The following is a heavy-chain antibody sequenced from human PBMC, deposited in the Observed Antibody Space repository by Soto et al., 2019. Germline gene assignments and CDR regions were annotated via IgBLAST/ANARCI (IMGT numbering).Heavy chain of an antibody. V-gene: IGHV3-30*18. CDR3: TKEYIVGTTWGYFES. Sequence: QVQLVQSGGGVVQPGRSLRLSCVASGFILCTYGVPWVRQAPGEGLEGVAYITCYGNNEYYADSVKVRFTVSRDNAKNTLDLQMNGLKTEDTALYYCTKEYIVGTTWGYFESWGQGALVIVSS. J-gene: IGHJ4*02. CDR2: ITCYGNNE. D-gene: IGHD1-1*01. CDR1: GFILCTYG.